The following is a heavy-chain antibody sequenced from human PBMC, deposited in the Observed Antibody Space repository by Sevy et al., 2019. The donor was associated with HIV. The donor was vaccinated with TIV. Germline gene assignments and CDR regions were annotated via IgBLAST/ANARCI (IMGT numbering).Heavy chain of an antibody. CDR2: IGYDGSNK. V-gene: IGHV3-33*01. Sequence: GGSLRLSCAASGFTPSSYGMHWVRQAPGKGLEWVAVIGYDGSNKYYADSVKGRFTSSRDNSKNTLFLQMDDLRAEDTAVYYCARDPRMYGDYLLAYFDYWGQGTLVTVSS. D-gene: IGHD2-8*01. CDR1: GFTPSSYG. CDR3: ARDPRMYGDYLLAYFDY. J-gene: IGHJ4*02.